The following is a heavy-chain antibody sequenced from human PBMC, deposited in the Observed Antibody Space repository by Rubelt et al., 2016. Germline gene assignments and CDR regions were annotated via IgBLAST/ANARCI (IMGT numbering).Heavy chain of an antibody. V-gene: IGHV5-51*01. CDR3: ARLRGSPQGAAFDI. Sequence: EVQLVQSGAEVKKPGESLKISCKGSGYSFNTYWIGWVRQMPGKGLECMGIIYPGDSDTSYSRSCQGRANNSADKSSSPAYLQWSILKASDTAMYYCARLRGSPQGAAFDIWGQGTMVTVSS. CDR2: IYPGDSDT. J-gene: IGHJ3*02. CDR1: GYSFNTYW. D-gene: IGHD1-26*01.